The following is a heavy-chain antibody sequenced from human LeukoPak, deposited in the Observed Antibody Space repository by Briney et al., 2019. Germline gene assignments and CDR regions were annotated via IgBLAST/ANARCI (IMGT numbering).Heavy chain of an antibody. D-gene: IGHD3-22*01. CDR1: GGSISSYY. J-gene: IGHJ6*03. CDR2: IYTSGST. CDR3: ARYYDSSGYPYYYYYYMDV. V-gene: IGHV4-4*07. Sequence: PSETLSLTCTVSGGSISSYYGSWIRQPAGKGLEWIGRIYTSGSTNYNPSLKSRVTMSVDTSKNQFSLKLSSVTAADTAVYYCARYYDSSGYPYYYYYYMDVWGKGTTVTVSS.